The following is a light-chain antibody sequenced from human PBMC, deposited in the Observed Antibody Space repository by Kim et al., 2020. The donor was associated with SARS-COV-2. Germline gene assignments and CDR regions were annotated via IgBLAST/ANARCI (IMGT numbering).Light chain of an antibody. Sequence: SPGERAPLSCRARQSVSSYLAWYQQKPGQAPRLLIYDASTRATGIPARCSSRGSGTDFTLTISSLEPEDFAVYYCQQRSNWPPLTFGGGTKVDIK. V-gene: IGKV3-11*01. CDR1: QSVSSY. CDR3: QQRSNWPPLT. CDR2: DAS. J-gene: IGKJ4*01.